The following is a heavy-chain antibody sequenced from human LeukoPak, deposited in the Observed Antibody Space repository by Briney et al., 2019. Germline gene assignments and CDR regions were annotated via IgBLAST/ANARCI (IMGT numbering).Heavy chain of an antibody. V-gene: IGHV4-34*01. D-gene: IGHD3-10*01. Sequence: ETVSLTRGVWGGFFRGYDGSCTPHPPAKGREEMGKQNHRGSPNYNPSLKRRVHISEDTSNNQFSLTLSSVTAAETAVYYCARGPVLGAGSYYDYWGQGTLVTVSS. CDR1: GGFFRGYD. J-gene: IGHJ4*02. CDR3: ARGPVLGAGSYYDY. CDR2: QNHRGSP.